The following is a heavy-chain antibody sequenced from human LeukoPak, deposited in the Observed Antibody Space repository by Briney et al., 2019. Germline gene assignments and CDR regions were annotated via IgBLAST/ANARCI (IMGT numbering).Heavy chain of an antibody. V-gene: IGHV4-4*07. D-gene: IGHD6-13*01. CDR3: ARGYSWDYYYYGMDV. J-gene: IGHJ6*02. Sequence: PSETLSLTCTVSGGSISSYYWSWIRQPAGKGLEWIGRISTSGSTNYNPSLKSRVTISVDTSKNQFSLKLSSVTAADTAVYYCARGYSWDYYYYGMDVWGQGTTVTVSS. CDR2: ISTSGST. CDR1: GGSISSYY.